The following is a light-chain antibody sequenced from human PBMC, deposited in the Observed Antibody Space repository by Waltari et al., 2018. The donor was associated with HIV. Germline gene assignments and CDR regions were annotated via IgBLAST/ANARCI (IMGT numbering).Light chain of an antibody. CDR2: DVS. CDR3: CSYAGSYTRYC. Sequence: QSALTQPRSVSGSPGQSVTISCTGTSSDVGGYNYVSWYQQHPVKAPKLMIYDVSKRTSWVPRRFSGSKSGNAAALTISGVQAEDEADYYCCSYAGSYTRYCFGTGTKVTVL. V-gene: IGLV2-11*01. CDR1: SSDVGGYNY. J-gene: IGLJ1*01.